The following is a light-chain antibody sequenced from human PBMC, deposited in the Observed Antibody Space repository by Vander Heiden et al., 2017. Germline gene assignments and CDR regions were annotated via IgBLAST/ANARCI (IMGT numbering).Light chain of an antibody. CDR1: RPNIGSNT. V-gene: IGLV1-44*01. CDR3: AVWDDSLSVWA. J-gene: IGLJ3*02. Sequence: QSVLTPPPSASGTPGQRVTSSCSESRPNIGSNTVNWYRQLPGTAPKLLIYSDDQRPSGVPDRFSGSKSGTSASLAISGLQSEDETDYYCAVWDDSLSVWAFGGGTKLTVL. CDR2: SDD.